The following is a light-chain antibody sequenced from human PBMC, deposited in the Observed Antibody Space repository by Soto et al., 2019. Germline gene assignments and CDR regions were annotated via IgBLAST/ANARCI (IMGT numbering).Light chain of an antibody. CDR3: QSYDSSLSVYVV. J-gene: IGLJ2*01. CDR2: DNI. CDR1: SSNIGAGYD. Sequence: QSVLTQPPSVSGAPGQRVTISCTGSSSNIGAGYDVHWYQQLPGTAPKLLIYDNINRPSGVPDRFSGSKSGTSASLPITGLQAEYEADYYCQSYDSSLSVYVVFGGGTKLTVL. V-gene: IGLV1-40*01.